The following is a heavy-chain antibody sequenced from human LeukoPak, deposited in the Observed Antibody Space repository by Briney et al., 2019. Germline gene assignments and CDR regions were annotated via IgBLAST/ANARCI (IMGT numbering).Heavy chain of an antibody. CDR1: GFTFSSYS. J-gene: IGHJ6*02. CDR2: ISSSSSTI. Sequence: GGSLRRSSAASGFTFSSYSMNWVRQGPGKGLEWVSYISSSSSTIYYADSVKGRFTISRDNAKNSLYLQMNSLRDEDTAVYYCARDRMGGSYYYYGMDVWGQGTTVTVSS. V-gene: IGHV3-48*02. D-gene: IGHD3-10*01. CDR3: ARDRMGGSYYYYGMDV.